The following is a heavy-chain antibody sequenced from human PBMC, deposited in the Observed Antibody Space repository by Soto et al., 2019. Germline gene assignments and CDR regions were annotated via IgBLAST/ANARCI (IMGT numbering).Heavy chain of an antibody. D-gene: IGHD5-18*01. CDR3: ARLGGYSYGPGIADY. CDR1: GGSISSYY. V-gene: IGHV4-59*08. CDR2: IYYSGST. Sequence: SETLSLTCTVSGGSISSYYWSWIRQPPGKGLEWIGYIYYSGSTNYNPSLKSRVAISVDTSKNQFSLKLSSVTAADTAVYYCARLGGYSYGPGIADYWGQGTLVTVSS. J-gene: IGHJ4*02.